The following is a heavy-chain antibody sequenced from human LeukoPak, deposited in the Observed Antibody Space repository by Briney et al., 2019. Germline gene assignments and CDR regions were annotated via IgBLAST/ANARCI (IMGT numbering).Heavy chain of an antibody. CDR3: AILLWFGELDY. CDR2: IIPIFGTA. CDR1: GGTFSSYA. D-gene: IGHD3-10*01. Sequence: ASVKVSCKASGGTFSSYAISWVRQAPGQGLEWMGGIIPIFGTANYAQKFQGRVTITADESTSTAYMELSSLRSEDTAVYYCAILLWFGELDYWGQGTLVTVSS. J-gene: IGHJ4*02. V-gene: IGHV1-69*01.